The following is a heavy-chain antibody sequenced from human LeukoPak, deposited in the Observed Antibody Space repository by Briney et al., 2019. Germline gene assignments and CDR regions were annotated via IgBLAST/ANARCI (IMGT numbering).Heavy chain of an antibody. CDR1: GFTFSSYG. Sequence: GGSLRLSCAASGFTFSSYGMHWVRQAPGKGLEWVSSISSSSSYIYYADSVKGRFTISRDNAKNSLYLQMNSLRAEDTAVYYCASWDSSSPRPMDVWGQGTTVTVSS. J-gene: IGHJ6*02. V-gene: IGHV3-21*01. D-gene: IGHD6-13*01. CDR3: ASWDSSSPRPMDV. CDR2: ISSSSSYI.